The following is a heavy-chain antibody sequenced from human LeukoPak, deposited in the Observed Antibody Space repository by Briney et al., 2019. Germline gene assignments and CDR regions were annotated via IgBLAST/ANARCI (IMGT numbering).Heavy chain of an antibody. CDR2: ISSSSSYI. V-gene: IGHV3-21*01. J-gene: IGHJ4*02. CDR3: ARGGGEQLWLGGYYFDY. D-gene: IGHD5-18*01. CDR1: GGSISSSS. Sequence: ETLSLTCTVSGGSISSSSYYWGWIRQPPGKGLEWVSSISSSSSYIYYADSVKGRFTISRDNAKNSLYLQMNSLRAEDTAVYYCARGGGEQLWLGGYYFDYWGQGTLVTVSS.